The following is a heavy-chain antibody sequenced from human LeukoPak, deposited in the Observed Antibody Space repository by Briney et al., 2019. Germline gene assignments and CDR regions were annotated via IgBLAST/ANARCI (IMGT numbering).Heavy chain of an antibody. CDR1: GGSISSGDYY. Sequence: SETLSLTCTVSGGSISSGDYYWSWIRQPAGKGLEWIGRIYTSGSTNYKPSLKSRVTISVDTSKNQFSLKLSSVTAADTAVYYCARAVRDSGYPPSHFDNWGQGTLVTVSS. CDR2: IYTSGST. D-gene: IGHD5-12*01. CDR3: ARAVRDSGYPPSHFDN. J-gene: IGHJ4*02. V-gene: IGHV4-61*02.